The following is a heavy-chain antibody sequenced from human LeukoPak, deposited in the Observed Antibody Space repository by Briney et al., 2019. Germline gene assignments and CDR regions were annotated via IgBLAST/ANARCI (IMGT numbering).Heavy chain of an antibody. D-gene: IGHD6-19*01. CDR1: GGSISNYY. Sequence: SETLSLTCTVSGGSISNYYWSWIRQPPGDGPEWIGHIFYTGSTDYNPSLKSRVTLSVDTSRNEFSLRVSPVTAADTAVYYCARGRRLSNGWYEDYWGQGTLVAVSS. J-gene: IGHJ4*02. V-gene: IGHV4-59*01. CDR2: IFYTGST. CDR3: ARGRRLSNGWYEDY.